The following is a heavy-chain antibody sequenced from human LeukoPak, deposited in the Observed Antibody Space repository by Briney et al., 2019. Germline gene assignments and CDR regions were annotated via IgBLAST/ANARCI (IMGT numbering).Heavy chain of an antibody. CDR1: GYTFTGYY. D-gene: IGHD3-3*01. V-gene: IGHV1-2*02. J-gene: IGHJ5*02. CDR3: ARGSITIFGVVIRTVFDP. Sequence: ASVKVSCKASGYTFTGYYMHWVRQAPGQGLEWMGWINPNSGGANYAQKFQGRVTMTRDTSISTAYMELSRLRSDDTAVYYCARGSITIFGVVIRTVFDPWGQGTLVTVSS. CDR2: INPNSGGA.